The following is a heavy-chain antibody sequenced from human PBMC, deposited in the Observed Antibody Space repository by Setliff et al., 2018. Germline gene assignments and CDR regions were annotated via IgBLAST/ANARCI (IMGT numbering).Heavy chain of an antibody. CDR3: ARDTRDKYDSSGYYLSLDS. J-gene: IGHJ4*02. CDR1: GGTFRTDG. Sequence: SVRVSCKASGGTFRTDGFSWVRQAPGQGLEWMGRIIPVFRTANYAQKFRGRVTITADGVARTAYMELSTLRSEDTAVYYCARDTRDKYDSSGYYLSLDSWGQGSLVTV. V-gene: IGHV1-69*13. CDR2: IIPVFRTA. D-gene: IGHD3-22*01.